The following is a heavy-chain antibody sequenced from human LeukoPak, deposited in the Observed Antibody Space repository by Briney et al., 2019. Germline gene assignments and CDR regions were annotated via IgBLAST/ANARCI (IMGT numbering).Heavy chain of an antibody. J-gene: IGHJ4*02. CDR1: GFTFSSHW. CDR2: INNDGRVT. V-gene: IGHV3-74*01. CDR3: AKDTFSYCSSTSCWHFDH. D-gene: IGHD2-2*01. Sequence: GGSLRLSCAASGFTFSSHWMHWVRHAPGKGLVWVSFINNDGRVTRYADSVRGRFTISRDNSKNTLYLQMNSLRAEDTAVYYCAKDTFSYCSSTSCWHFDHWGQGTLVTVSS.